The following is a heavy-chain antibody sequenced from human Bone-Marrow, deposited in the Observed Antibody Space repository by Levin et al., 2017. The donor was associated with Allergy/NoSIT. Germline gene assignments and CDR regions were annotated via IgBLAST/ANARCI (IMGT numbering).Heavy chain of an antibody. CDR2: ISYDGSNK. Sequence: GESLKISCAASGFTFSSYAMHWVRQAPGKGLEWVAVISYDGSNKYYADSVKGRFTISRDNSKNTLYLQMNSLRAEDTAVYYCARVGTTVISYYFDYWGQGTLVTVSS. D-gene: IGHD4-17*01. V-gene: IGHV3-30-3*01. J-gene: IGHJ4*02. CDR1: GFTFSSYA. CDR3: ARVGTTVISYYFDY.